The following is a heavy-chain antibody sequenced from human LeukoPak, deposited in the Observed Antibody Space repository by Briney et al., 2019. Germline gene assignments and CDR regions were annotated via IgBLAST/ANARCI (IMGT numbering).Heavy chain of an antibody. CDR3: ARAEYGNWFDP. Sequence: GGSLRLSCAASGFSVSDNYMSWVRQAPGKGLEWVSLIYTTDITYYADSVKGRFTISRDNSKNTVSLQMNNLRADDTAVYYCARAEYGNWFDPWGQGTLVTVSS. V-gene: IGHV3-53*01. D-gene: IGHD2-2*01. J-gene: IGHJ5*02. CDR2: IYTTDIT. CDR1: GFSVSDNY.